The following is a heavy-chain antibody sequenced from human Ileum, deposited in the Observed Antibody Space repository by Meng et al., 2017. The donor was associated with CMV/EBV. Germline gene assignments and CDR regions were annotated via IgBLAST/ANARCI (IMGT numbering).Heavy chain of an antibody. V-gene: IGHV4-34*01. D-gene: IGHD6-13*01. CDR2: INHSGST. Sequence: SETLSLTCAVYGGSFSGYYWSWIRQPPGKGLEWIGEINHSGSTNYNPSLKSRVTISVDTSKNQFTQKLSSVTAADTAVYYCATNPAAGGYWGQGTLVTVSS. CDR3: ATNPAAGGY. J-gene: IGHJ4*02. CDR1: GGSFSGYY.